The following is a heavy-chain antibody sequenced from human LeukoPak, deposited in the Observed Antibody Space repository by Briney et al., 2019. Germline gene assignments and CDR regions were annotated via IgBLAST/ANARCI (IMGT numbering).Heavy chain of an antibody. V-gene: IGHV3-23*01. CDR3: AKDHDAPAAGTEGYYYGMDV. J-gene: IGHJ6*02. CDR1: GFTFSSYA. D-gene: IGHD6-13*01. CDR2: ISGSGGST. Sequence: GGSLRLSCAASGFTFSSYAMSWVRQAPGKGLEWVSAISGSGGSTYYADSVKGRFTISRDNSKNTLYLQMNSLRAEDTAVYYCAKDHDAPAAGTEGYYYGMDVWGQGTTVTVSS.